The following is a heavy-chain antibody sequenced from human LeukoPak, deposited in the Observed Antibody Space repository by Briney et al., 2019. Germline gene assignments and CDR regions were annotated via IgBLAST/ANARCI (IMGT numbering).Heavy chain of an antibody. J-gene: IGHJ4*02. CDR3: ARIEDVTHGYNHAYYFDY. CDR2: IFHNGNT. V-gene: IGHV4-38-2*02. Sequence: PSETLSLTCTVSGYSISSDYYWGWIRQPPGKGLEWIGNIFHNGNTYYNPSLKSRVTMSIDTSKKQFSLKLRTATAADTAVYYCARIEDVTHGYNHAYYFDYWGQGTLVTVSS. D-gene: IGHD5-18*01. CDR1: GYSISSDYY.